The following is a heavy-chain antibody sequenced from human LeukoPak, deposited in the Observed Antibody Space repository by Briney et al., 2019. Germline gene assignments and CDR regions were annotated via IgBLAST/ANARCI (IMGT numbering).Heavy chain of an antibody. CDR3: AKDIVIADTDY. V-gene: IGHV3-30*18. CDR2: ISYGGSNK. J-gene: IGHJ4*02. CDR1: GFTFSSYA. Sequence: GGSLRLSCAASGFTFSSYAMHWVRQAPGKGLEWVALISYGGSNKYYADSVKGRFTVSRDNSKDTLFLQMSSLRAEDTAVCYCAKDIVIADTDYWGQGTLVTVSS. D-gene: IGHD6-13*01.